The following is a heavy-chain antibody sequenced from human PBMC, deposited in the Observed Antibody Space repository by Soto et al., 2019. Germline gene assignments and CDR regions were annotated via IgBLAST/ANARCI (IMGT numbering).Heavy chain of an antibody. J-gene: IGHJ4*02. D-gene: IGHD1-26*01. CDR3: ATRFPNSRTYSGVLDF. CDR1: GGSISSGGYS. V-gene: IGHV4-30-2*01. CDR2: IYHSGST. Sequence: SETLSLTCAVSGGSISSGGYSWSWIRQPPGKGLEWIGYIYHSGSTYYNPSLKSRVTISVDRSKNQFSLKLSSVTAADTAVYYCATRFPNSRTYSGVLDFWGQGTQVTVSS.